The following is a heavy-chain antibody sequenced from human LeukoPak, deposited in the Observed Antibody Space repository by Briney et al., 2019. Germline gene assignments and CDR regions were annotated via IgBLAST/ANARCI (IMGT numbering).Heavy chain of an antibody. J-gene: IGHJ4*02. CDR1: GYTFTSYY. CDR3: ARDQFLNYGGSSEGY. Sequence: ASVKVSCKASGYTFTSYYMHWVRQAPGQGLEWMGIINPSGGSTSYAQKFQGRVTMTRDTSTSTVYMELSSLRSEDTAVYYCARDQFLNYGGSSEGYWGQGTLVTVSS. CDR2: INPSGGST. D-gene: IGHD2-15*01. V-gene: IGHV1-46*01.